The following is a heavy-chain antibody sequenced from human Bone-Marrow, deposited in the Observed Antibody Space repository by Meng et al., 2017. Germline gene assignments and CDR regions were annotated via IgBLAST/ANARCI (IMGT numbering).Heavy chain of an antibody. CDR1: GASISSGGYY. J-gene: IGHJ6*02. D-gene: IGHD2-2*01. CDR3: ARDRFLVVPAANFGMDV. CDR2: IYYSGIT. V-gene: IGHV4-31*03. Sequence: SETLSLTCTVSGASISSGGYYWNWIRQTPGKGLEWIGYIYYSGITYYDPSLKSRVTISVDTSKNQFSLKLSSVTAADTAVYYCARDRFLVVPAANFGMDVWGQGTTVTVSS.